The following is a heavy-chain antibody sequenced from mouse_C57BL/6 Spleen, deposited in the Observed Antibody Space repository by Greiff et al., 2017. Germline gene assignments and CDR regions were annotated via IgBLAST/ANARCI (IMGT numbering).Heavy chain of an antibody. V-gene: IGHV7-3*01. CDR1: GFTFTDYY. J-gene: IGHJ3*01. D-gene: IGHD4-1*02. Sequence: EVKLVESGGGLVQPGGSLSLSCAASGFTFTDYYMSWVRQPPGKALEWLGFIRNKANGYTTESSASVKGRFTISRDNSQSILYLQMNALRAEDSATYYCARSTGTSWFAYWGQGTLVTVSA. CDR3: ARSTGTSWFAY. CDR2: IRNKANGYTT.